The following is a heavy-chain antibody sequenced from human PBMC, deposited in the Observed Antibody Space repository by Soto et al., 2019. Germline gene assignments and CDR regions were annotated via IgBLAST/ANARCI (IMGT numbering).Heavy chain of an antibody. J-gene: IGHJ4*02. Sequence: PXESLTISRKGSGDSFTSYWISLVRQMPGKGLEWMGRIDPSDSYTNYSPSFQGHVTISADKSISTAYLQWSSLKASDTAMYYCARVRSSWYPLEYWGQGTLVTVPS. V-gene: IGHV5-10-1*01. D-gene: IGHD6-13*01. CDR2: IDPSDSYT. CDR1: GDSFTSYW. CDR3: ARVRSSWYPLEY.